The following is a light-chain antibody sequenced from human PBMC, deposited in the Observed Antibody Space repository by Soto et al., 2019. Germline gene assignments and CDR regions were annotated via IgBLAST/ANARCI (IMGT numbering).Light chain of an antibody. Sequence: SYELTQPPSVSVAPGQTARISCGGNNVGSTRVHWYQQRPGRAPVLVVYDDSDRPSGIPERFSGSNSVTSATLIISRVEAGDEDDYYCQVWDSSSALVVFGGGTKLTVL. CDR2: DDS. CDR1: NVGSTR. J-gene: IGLJ2*01. CDR3: QVWDSSSALVV. V-gene: IGLV3-21*02.